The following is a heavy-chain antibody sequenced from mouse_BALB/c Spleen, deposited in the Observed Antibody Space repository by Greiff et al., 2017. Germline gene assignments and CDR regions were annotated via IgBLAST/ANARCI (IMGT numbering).Heavy chain of an antibody. CDR3: ARHEGRYYAMDY. V-gene: IGHV1-62-2*01. J-gene: IGHJ4*01. Sequence: VKLQESGAELVKPGASVKLSCKASGYTFSEYTIHWVKQRSGQGLEWIGWFYPGSGSIKYNEKFKDKATLTADKSSSTVYMELSRLTSEDSAVYFCARHEGRYYAMDYWGQGTSVTVSS. CDR2: FYPGSGSI. CDR1: GYTFSEYT.